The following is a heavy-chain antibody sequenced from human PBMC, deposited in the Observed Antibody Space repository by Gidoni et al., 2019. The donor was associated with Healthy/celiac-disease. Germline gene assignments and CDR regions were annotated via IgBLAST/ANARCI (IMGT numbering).Heavy chain of an antibody. Sequence: EVQLLESGGGLVQPGGSLRLSCAASGSPFSSYAMRWVRQAPGKGMEWVSAISGMGGSTYYADSVKGRFTISRDNSKNTLYRQMNSLRAEDTDVYYCAKDLSAGYYFDYWGQGTLVTVSS. V-gene: IGHV3-23*01. CDR1: GSPFSSYA. CDR3: AKDLSAGYYFDY. CDR2: ISGMGGST. D-gene: IGHD6-19*01. J-gene: IGHJ4*02.